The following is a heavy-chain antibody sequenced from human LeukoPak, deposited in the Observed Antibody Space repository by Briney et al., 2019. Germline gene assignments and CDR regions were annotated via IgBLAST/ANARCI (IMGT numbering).Heavy chain of an antibody. D-gene: IGHD6-13*01. Sequence: GRSLRLSCAASGFTFSSYGMHWVRQAPGKGLEWVAVISYDGSNKYYADSVKGRFTISRDNSKNTLYLQIDSLRAEDTAVYYCAKGYGQQLVNNWFDPWGQGTLVSVSS. CDR1: GFTFSSYG. V-gene: IGHV3-30*18. CDR2: ISYDGSNK. CDR3: AKGYGQQLVNNWFDP. J-gene: IGHJ5*02.